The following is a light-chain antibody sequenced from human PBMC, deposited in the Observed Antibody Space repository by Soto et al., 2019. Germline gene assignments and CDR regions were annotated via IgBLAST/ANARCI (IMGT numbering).Light chain of an antibody. Sequence: YELTQSPSLSVAPGQTARVTCGGKNIGSKSVHWYQQQPGQAPVLVVYDDRERPSGIPERYSGSNSGNTSTLTINRVEAEDEADYYCQVWDISSDHVVFGGGTKVTVL. CDR2: DDR. V-gene: IGLV3-21*02. CDR1: NIGSKS. CDR3: QVWDISSDHVV. J-gene: IGLJ2*01.